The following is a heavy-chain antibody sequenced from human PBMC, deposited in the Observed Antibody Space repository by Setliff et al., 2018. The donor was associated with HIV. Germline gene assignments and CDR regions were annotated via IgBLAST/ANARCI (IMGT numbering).Heavy chain of an antibody. CDR2: ISYTGST. D-gene: IGHD3-9*01. J-gene: IGHJ4*02. CDR3: ARQTWEYYDTLTGYYRSPKNFDS. V-gene: IGHV4-39*01. CDR1: GGSISSSSYY. Sequence: SETLSLTCTVSGGSISSSSYYWGWIRQPPGKGLEWIGTISYTGSTYYDPSLKSRVTISLDTSKNQFFLKLSSVTAPDTAIYYCARQTWEYYDTLTGYYRSPKNFDSWGQGALVTVSS.